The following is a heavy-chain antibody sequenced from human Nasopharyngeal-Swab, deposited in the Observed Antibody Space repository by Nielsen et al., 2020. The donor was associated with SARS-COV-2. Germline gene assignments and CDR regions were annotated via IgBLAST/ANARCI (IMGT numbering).Heavy chain of an antibody. D-gene: IGHD3-10*01. J-gene: IGHJ4*02. CDR2: ISGSGGST. V-gene: IGHV3-23*01. CDR3: AKREITMVRGVIGYFDY. Sequence: VRQAPGKGLEWVSAISGSGGSTYYADSVKGRFTISRGNSKNTLYLQMNSLRAEDTAVYYCAKREITMVRGVIGYFDYWGQGTLVTVSS.